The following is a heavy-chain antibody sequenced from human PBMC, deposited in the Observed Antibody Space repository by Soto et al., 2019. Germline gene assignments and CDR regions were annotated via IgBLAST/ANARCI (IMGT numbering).Heavy chain of an antibody. CDR1: GLTFSSYS. CDR2: ISSSSSTI. D-gene: IGHD3-10*01. Sequence: EVQLVESGGGLVQRGGSLRLSCAASGLTFSSYSMNWVRQAPGKGLEWVSYISSSSSTIYYADSVKGRFTISRDNAKNSLYLQMHRLRAEDTAVYYCAFGEESRYYYYGMDVWGQGTTVTVSS. CDR3: AFGEESRYYYYGMDV. J-gene: IGHJ6*02. V-gene: IGHV3-48*01.